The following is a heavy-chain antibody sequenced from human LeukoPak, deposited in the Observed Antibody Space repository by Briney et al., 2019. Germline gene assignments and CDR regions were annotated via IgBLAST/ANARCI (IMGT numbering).Heavy chain of an antibody. CDR3: AKDRASDSWFFYGMDV. CDR1: GFTFSSYA. CDR2: INNSGDNT. D-gene: IGHD6-13*01. V-gene: IGHV3-23*01. J-gene: IGHJ6*04. Sequence: GGSLRLSCAASGFTFSSYAMSWVRQAPGKGLEWVSGINNSGDNTYYADSVKGRFTISRDNSKNTLYLQMNSLRAEDTAVYYCAKDRASDSWFFYGMDVWGKGTTVTVSS.